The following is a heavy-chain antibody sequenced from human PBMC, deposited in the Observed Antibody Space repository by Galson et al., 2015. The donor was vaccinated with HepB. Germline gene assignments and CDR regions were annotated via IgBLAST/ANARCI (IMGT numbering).Heavy chain of an antibody. CDR3: ARGGMATIGGPTFDY. CDR1: GYTFTRYT. V-gene: IGHV1-18*01. D-gene: IGHD5-24*01. CDR2: ISHYNGNG. J-gene: IGHJ4*01. Sequence: SVKVSCKASGYTFTRYTISWLRQAPGQGLEWLGWISHYNGNGNSVQKVQGRVTMTTDTSTNTAYMELRSLKSDDTAMYYCARGGMATIGGPTFDYWGQGTLVTVSS.